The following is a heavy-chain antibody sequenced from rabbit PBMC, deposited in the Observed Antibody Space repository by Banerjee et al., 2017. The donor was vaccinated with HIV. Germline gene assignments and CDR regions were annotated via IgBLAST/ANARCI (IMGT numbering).Heavy chain of an antibody. V-gene: IGHV1S45*01. D-gene: IGHD8-1*01. Sequence: QEQLEESGGGLVKPEGSLTLSCKASGFTLSSYWMWWVRQAPGKGLEWIACIGAGSSGTTYYASWAKGRVTISKTSSTTVTLQMTSLTAADTATYFCATGAGNTYWDLWGQGTLVTVS. J-gene: IGHJ4*01. CDR1: GFTLSSYW. CDR3: ATGAGNTYWDL. CDR2: IGAGSSGTT.